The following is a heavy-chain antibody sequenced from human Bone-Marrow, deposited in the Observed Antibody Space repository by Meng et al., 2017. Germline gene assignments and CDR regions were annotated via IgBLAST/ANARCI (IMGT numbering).Heavy chain of an antibody. V-gene: IGHV3-15*01. Sequence: LSLTCAASGFTFSNAWMSWVRQAPGKGLEWVGRIKSKTDGGTTDYAAPVKGRFTISRDDSKNTLYLQMNSLKTEDTAVYYCTTDGYYYDSSGSTYWGQGTLVTVSS. J-gene: IGHJ4*02. D-gene: IGHD3-22*01. CDR3: TTDGYYYDSSGSTY. CDR2: IKSKTDGGTT. CDR1: GFTFSNAW.